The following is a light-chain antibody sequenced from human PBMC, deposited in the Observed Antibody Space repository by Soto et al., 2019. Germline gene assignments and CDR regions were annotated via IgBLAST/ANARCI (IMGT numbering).Light chain of an antibody. CDR1: SSDVGGYNY. Sequence: QSALTQPASVSGSPGQSITISCTGTSSDVGGYNYVSWYQQHPGKAPKLMIYDVSIRPSGVSNRFSGSKSGNTASLTISGLQAEDEADYYCSSYTSSTTLFGGGTQLTVL. V-gene: IGLV2-14*01. J-gene: IGLJ7*01. CDR2: DVS. CDR3: SSYTSSTTL.